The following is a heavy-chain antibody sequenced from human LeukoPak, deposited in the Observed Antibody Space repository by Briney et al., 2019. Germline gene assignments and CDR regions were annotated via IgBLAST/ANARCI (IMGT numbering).Heavy chain of an antibody. Sequence: TWGSLRLSCAASGFTFSSYAMSWIRQAPGKGLEWVSAISGSGGSTYYADSVKGRFTISRDNYKNTLYLQMNSLRAEDTAVYYCAKEGRFGEYDYWGQGTLVTVSS. V-gene: IGHV3-23*01. CDR3: AKEGRFGEYDY. D-gene: IGHD3-10*01. J-gene: IGHJ4*02. CDR2: ISGSGGST. CDR1: GFTFSSYA.